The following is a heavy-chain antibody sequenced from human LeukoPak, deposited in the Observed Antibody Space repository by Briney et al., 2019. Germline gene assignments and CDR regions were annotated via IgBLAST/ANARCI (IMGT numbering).Heavy chain of an antibody. V-gene: IGHV3-23*01. D-gene: IGHD5-18*01. CDR2: LSASGGGT. CDR3: ATVLHTSMTTWAAFDT. CDR1: GLTFSNFA. Sequence: GGSLRLSCAASGLTFSNFATTWVRQTPGKGLEWVSALSASGGGTFYAPSVKGRFTISRDNSKNTVSLQMNSLRAEDTALYYCATVLHTSMTTWAAFDTWGQGTMVTVSS. J-gene: IGHJ3*02.